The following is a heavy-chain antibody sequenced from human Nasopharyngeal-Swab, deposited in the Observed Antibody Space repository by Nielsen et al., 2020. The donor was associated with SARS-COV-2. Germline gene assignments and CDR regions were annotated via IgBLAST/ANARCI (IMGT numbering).Heavy chain of an antibody. V-gene: IGHV3-7*01. J-gene: IGHJ4*02. CDR3: AREGYSGYDSFYFDY. CDR2: IKQDGSEK. CDR1: GFIFSSYW. Sequence: GEYLKTSCAASGFIFSSYWMSWVRQAPGKGLEWVANIKQDGSEKYYVDSVKGRFTISRDNAKNSLYLQMNSLRAEDTAVYYCAREGYSGYDSFYFDYWGQGTLVTVSS. D-gene: IGHD5-12*01.